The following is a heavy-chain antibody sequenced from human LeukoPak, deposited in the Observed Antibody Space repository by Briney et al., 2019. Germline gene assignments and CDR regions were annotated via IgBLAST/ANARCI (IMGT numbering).Heavy chain of an antibody. D-gene: IGHD6-19*01. J-gene: IGHJ4*02. CDR2: IKQDGSEK. CDR1: GFTFHSYW. V-gene: IGHV3-7*01. CDR3: ARVEKQWLVLPPPLIYYFDY. Sequence: PGGSLRLSCAASGFTFHSYWMSWVRQAPGNGLEWVANIKQDGSEKDYVDSVKGRFTISRDNAKNSLYLQMNSLRAEDTAVYYCARVEKQWLVLPPPLIYYFDYWGQGTLVTVSS.